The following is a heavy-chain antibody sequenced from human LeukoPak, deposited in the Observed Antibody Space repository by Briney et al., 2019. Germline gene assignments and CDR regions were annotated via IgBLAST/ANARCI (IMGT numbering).Heavy chain of an antibody. CDR2: INPNSGGT. V-gene: IGHV1-2*02. CDR3: ARPVVPAAIMVEYNWFDP. D-gene: IGHD2-2*02. CDR1: GGTFSSYA. J-gene: IGHJ5*02. Sequence: ASVKVSCKASGGTFSSYAISWVRQAPGQGLEWMGWINPNSGGTNYAQKFQGRVTMTRDTSISTAYMELSRLRSDDTAVYYCARPVVPAAIMVEYNWFDPWGQGTLVTVSS.